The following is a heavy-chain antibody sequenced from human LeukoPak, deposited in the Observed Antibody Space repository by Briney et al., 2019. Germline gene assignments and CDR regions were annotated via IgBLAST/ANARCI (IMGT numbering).Heavy chain of an antibody. D-gene: IGHD3-3*01. CDR3: ARVRFLEWLWDNAFDI. V-gene: IGHV3-30*03. J-gene: IGHJ3*02. Sequence: GRSLRLSCAASGFTFSSYGMHWVRQAPGKGLEWVAVISYDGSNKYYADSVKGRFTISGDNSKNTLYLQMNSLRAEDTAVYYCARVRFLEWLWDNAFDIWGQGTMVTVSS. CDR2: ISYDGSNK. CDR1: GFTFSSYG.